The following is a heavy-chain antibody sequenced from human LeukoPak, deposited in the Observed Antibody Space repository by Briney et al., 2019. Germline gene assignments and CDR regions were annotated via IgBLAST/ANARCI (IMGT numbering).Heavy chain of an antibody. CDR1: GYSISSGYY. Sequence: SETLSLTCTVSGYSISSGYYWGWIRQPPGKGLEWIGSIYQSGSTYYNPSLKSRVTISVDTSKNQFSLKLSSVTAADTAVYYCARATYSGSYSPFDYWGQGTLVTVSS. D-gene: IGHD1-26*01. V-gene: IGHV4-38-2*02. CDR2: IYQSGST. CDR3: ARATYSGSYSPFDY. J-gene: IGHJ4*02.